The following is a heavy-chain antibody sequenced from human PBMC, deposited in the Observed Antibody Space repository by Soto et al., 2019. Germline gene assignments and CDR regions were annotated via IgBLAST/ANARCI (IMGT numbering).Heavy chain of an antibody. CDR1: GDSFNNYP. D-gene: IGHD1-1*01. CDR2: IIPALGTL. CDR3: AREIVVAGSGAPTGTSSLDP. J-gene: IGHJ5*02. Sequence: AASVKVSCKASGDSFNNYPVTWVRQAPGQGLEWMGGIIPALGTLNYAQKFEGRVTLTADKSTSTAYMELSSLRSEDTAVYYCAREIVVAGSGAPTGTSSLDPWGQGTLVTVSS. V-gene: IGHV1-69*06.